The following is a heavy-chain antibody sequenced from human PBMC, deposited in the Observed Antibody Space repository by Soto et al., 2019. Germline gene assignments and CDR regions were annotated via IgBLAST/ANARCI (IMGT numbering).Heavy chain of an antibody. V-gene: IGHV3-23*01. CDR2: ISGSGGST. D-gene: IGHD6-19*01. Sequence: GGSLRLSCAASGFTFSSYAMSWVRQAPGKGLEWVSAISGSGGSTYYADSVKGRFTISRDNSKNTLYLQMNSLRAEDTAVYYCAKSPDSGWLAPGLDYWGQGTLVTVSS. CDR3: AKSPDSGWLAPGLDY. CDR1: GFTFSSYA. J-gene: IGHJ4*02.